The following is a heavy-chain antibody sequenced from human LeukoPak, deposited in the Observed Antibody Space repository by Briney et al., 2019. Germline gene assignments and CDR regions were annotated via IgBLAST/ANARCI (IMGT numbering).Heavy chain of an antibody. V-gene: IGHV4-34*01. CDR1: GGSFSNYY. CDR3: ARASITRVAFDI. D-gene: IGHD3-10*01. Sequence: SETLSLTCAVYGGSFSNYYWNWIRQPPGKGLEWIGEINHSGSTNYNPSLKSRVTMSVDTSKNKFSLKLSSVTAADTAVYYCARASITRVAFDIWGQGTMVTVSS. CDR2: INHSGST. J-gene: IGHJ3*02.